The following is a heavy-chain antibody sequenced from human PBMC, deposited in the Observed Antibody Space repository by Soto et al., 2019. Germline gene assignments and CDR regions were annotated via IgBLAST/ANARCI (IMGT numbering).Heavy chain of an antibody. V-gene: IGHV4-30-2*01. CDR1: GGSISSGGYS. J-gene: IGHJ4*02. CDR2: IYHSGST. D-gene: IGHD3-22*01. Sequence: QLQLQESGSGLVKPSQTLSLTCAVSGGSISSGGYSWSWIRQPPGKGLEWIGYIYHSGSTYYNPSLKSRVTISVDRSKNQFSLKLSSVTAADTAVYYCARGRLSPPSYYYDSSYYFDYWGQGTLVTVSS. CDR3: ARGRLSPPSYYYDSSYYFDY.